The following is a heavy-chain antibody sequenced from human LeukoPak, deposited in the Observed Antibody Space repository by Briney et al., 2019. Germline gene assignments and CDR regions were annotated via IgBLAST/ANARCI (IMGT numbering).Heavy chain of an antibody. D-gene: IGHD2-8*02. Sequence: GGSLRLSCAASRLTLSNYWMHWVRQAPGEGLVWVSRVDPDGTTTNYADSVTGRFTTSRDKAKNTLYLQMNSLRAEDTAVYYCTRVQAGRSGHMDVWGRGTMVTVSS. CDR3: TRVQAGRSGHMDV. J-gene: IGHJ6*02. CDR1: RLTLSNYW. CDR2: VDPDGTTT. V-gene: IGHV3-74*01.